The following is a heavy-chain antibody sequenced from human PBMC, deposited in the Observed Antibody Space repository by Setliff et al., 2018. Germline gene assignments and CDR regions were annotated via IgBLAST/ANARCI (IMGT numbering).Heavy chain of an antibody. Sequence: SETLSLTCTVSNGSISISGFYWGWIRQSPGKGLEWIGYSYYSGRTNYNPSLRSRVTISVDTSKNQFSLKVSSVTAADTAVYYCARHENDYGDYDDAVDIWGQGTMVTVSS. J-gene: IGHJ3*02. V-gene: IGHV4-61*05. CDR3: ARHENDYGDYDDAVDI. D-gene: IGHD4-17*01. CDR1: NGSISISGFY. CDR2: SYYSGRT.